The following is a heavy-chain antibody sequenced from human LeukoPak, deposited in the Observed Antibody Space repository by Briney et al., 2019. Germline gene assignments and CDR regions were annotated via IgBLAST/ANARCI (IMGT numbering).Heavy chain of an antibody. CDR3: ARDDWLVRTPYYGMDV. Sequence: SQTLSLTCAISGDSVSSDSAAWNWIRQSPSRGLEWLGRTYYRSEWHNDYAVSVKSRITINPDTSKNQFSLQLNSVTPEDTAVYYCARDDWLVRTPYYGMDVWGQGTTVTVSS. J-gene: IGHJ6*02. CDR2: TYYRSEWHN. V-gene: IGHV6-1*01. D-gene: IGHD6-19*01. CDR1: GDSVSSDSAA.